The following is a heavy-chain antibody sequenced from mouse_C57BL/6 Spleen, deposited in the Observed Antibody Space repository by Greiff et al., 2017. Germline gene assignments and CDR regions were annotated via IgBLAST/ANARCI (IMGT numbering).Heavy chain of an antibody. D-gene: IGHD3-1*01. CDR2: IYPGDGDT. Sequence: VQLQQSGPELVKPGASVKISCKASGYAFSSSWMNWVKQRPGEGLEWIGRIYPGDGDTNYNGKFKGKATLTADKSSSTAYMQLSSLTSEDSAVYFCARSSSGNYWGQGTTLTVSS. CDR3: ARSSSGNY. V-gene: IGHV1-82*01. CDR1: GYAFSSSW. J-gene: IGHJ2*01.